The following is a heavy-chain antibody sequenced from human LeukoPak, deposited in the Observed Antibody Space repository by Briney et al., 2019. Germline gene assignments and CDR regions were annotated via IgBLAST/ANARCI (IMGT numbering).Heavy chain of an antibody. Sequence: PSETLSLTCTVSGGSISSGSYYWSWIRQPAGKGLEWIGYIYYSGSTNYNPSLKSRVTISVDTSKNQFSLKLSSVTAADTAVYYCARVVVPAVNYYYYYMDVWGKGTTVTASS. V-gene: IGHV4-61*10. CDR1: GGSISSGSYY. CDR2: IYYSGST. J-gene: IGHJ6*03. CDR3: ARVVVPAVNYYYYYMDV. D-gene: IGHD2-2*01.